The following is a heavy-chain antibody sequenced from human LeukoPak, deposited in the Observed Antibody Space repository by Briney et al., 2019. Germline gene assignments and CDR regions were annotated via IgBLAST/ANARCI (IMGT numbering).Heavy chain of an antibody. CDR3: ASLPLDILTGRTAGAFGY. D-gene: IGHD3-9*01. Sequence: ASVKVSCKASGYTFTSYAMNWVRQAPGQGLEWMGWINAGNGNTKYSQKFQGRVTITRDTSASTAYMELSSLRSEDTAVYYCASLPLDILTGRTAGAFGYWGQGTLVTVSS. V-gene: IGHV1-3*01. CDR2: INAGNGNT. CDR1: GYTFTSYA. J-gene: IGHJ4*02.